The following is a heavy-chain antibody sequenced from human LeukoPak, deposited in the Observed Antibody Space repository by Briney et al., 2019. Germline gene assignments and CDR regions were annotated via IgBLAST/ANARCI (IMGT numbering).Heavy chain of an antibody. CDR1: GFTFSSYG. V-gene: IGHV3-30*03. Sequence: GGSLRLSCAASGFTFSSYGMHWVRRAPGKGLEWVAVISFDGSKKYYADSVKGRFTISRDNSKNTLYLQMNSLRAEDTAVYYCARDLFENIVVVVAATPGDYWGQGTLVTVSS. D-gene: IGHD2-15*01. J-gene: IGHJ4*02. CDR3: ARDLFENIVVVVAATPGDY. CDR2: ISFDGSKK.